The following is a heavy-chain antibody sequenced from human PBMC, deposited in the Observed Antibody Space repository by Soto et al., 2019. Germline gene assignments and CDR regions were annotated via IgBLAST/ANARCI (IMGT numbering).Heavy chain of an antibody. CDR3: ATGGRYCGGDCYSYYYGMDV. J-gene: IGHJ6*02. V-gene: IGHV1-24*01. CDR1: GYTLTELS. D-gene: IGHD2-21*02. Sequence: ASVKVSCKVSGYTLTELSMHWVRQAPGKGLEWMGGFDPEDGETIYAQKFQGRVTMTEDTSTDTAYMELSSLRSEDTAVYYCATGGRYCGGDCYSYYYGMDVWGQGTTVTVS. CDR2: FDPEDGET.